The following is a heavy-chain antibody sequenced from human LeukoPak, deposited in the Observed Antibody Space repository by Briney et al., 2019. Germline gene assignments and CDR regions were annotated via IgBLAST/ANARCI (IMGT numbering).Heavy chain of an antibody. CDR3: AKRERSFDWLTYYFDY. J-gene: IGHJ4*02. CDR1: GFTFSSYA. Sequence: GGSLRLSCAASGFTFSSYATSWVRQAPGKGLEWVSAISGSGGSTYYADSVKGRFTISRDNSKNTLYPQMNSLRAEDTAVYYCAKRERSFDWLTYYFDYWGQGTLVTVSS. V-gene: IGHV3-23*01. CDR2: ISGSGGST. D-gene: IGHD3-9*01.